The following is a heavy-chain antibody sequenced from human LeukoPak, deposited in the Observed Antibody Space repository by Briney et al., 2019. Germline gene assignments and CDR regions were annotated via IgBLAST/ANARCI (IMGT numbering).Heavy chain of an antibody. J-gene: IGHJ4*02. D-gene: IGHD4-17*01. V-gene: IGHV4-59*01. CDR1: GGSIRSYY. CDR2: IYYSGST. CDR3: ARTGSTVTMLYPFDH. Sequence: SETLSLTCTVSGGSIRSYYWSWIRHPPGKGLEWIAYIYYSGSTNYNPSLKSRVSISVDTSKNQFSLKLSSVTAADTAVYYCARTGSTVTMLYPFDHWGQGTLVTVSS.